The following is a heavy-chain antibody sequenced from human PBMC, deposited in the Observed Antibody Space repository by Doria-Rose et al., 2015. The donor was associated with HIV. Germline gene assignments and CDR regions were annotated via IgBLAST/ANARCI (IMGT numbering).Heavy chain of an antibody. CDR1: GASVSSRGYY. V-gene: IGHV4-31*03. D-gene: IGHD3-3*01. J-gene: IGHJ4*02. CDR3: ARMGSYRELDY. Sequence: QVQLQESGPGLVKPSETLSLTCSVSGASVSSRGYYWNWIRQVPGKGLESLGYTYYTGTSDYSPSLKSRLNMAVDTPKNQFSLKLSFVTVADTAVYYCARMGSYRELDYWGQGELVTVSS. CDR2: TYYTGTS.